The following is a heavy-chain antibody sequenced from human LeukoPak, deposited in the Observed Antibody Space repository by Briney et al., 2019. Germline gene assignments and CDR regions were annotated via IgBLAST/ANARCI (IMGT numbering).Heavy chain of an antibody. CDR2: INSDGSST. V-gene: IGHV3-74*01. Sequence: GGSLRLSCAASGFTFSSYWMHWVRQAPGKGLVWVSRINSDGSSTSYADSVKGRFTISRDNAKNSLYLQMNSLRAEDTALYYCAKGIYGGQMARPVDYWGQGTLVTVSS. CDR3: AKGIYGGQMARPVDY. J-gene: IGHJ4*02. D-gene: IGHD4-23*01. CDR1: GFTFSSYW.